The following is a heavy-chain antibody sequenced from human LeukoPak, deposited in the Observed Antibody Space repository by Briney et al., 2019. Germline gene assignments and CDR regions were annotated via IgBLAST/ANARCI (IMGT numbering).Heavy chain of an antibody. D-gene: IGHD4-23*01. J-gene: IGHJ4*02. V-gene: IGHV3-21*01. Sequence: GGSLRLSCAASGFTFSSYSMNWVRQAPGEGLEWVSSISSSSSYIYYADSVKGRLTISRDNAKNSLYLQMNSLRAEDTAVYYCARDAGGGNSGSDFDYWGQGTLVTVSS. CDR2: ISSSSSYI. CDR3: ARDAGGGNSGSDFDY. CDR1: GFTFSSYS.